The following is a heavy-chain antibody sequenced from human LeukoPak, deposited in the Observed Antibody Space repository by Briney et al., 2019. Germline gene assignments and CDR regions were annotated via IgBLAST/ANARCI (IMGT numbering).Heavy chain of an antibody. CDR2: ITSSSTYI. Sequence: KPGGSLRLSCAASGFTFNNYNMNWVRQAPGKALEWVSSITSSSTYIFYADSVKGRFTISRDNAKNSLYLQMNSLGPEDTALYYCARDPYSGNYGNYYYYYMDVWGKGTTVTISS. J-gene: IGHJ6*03. D-gene: IGHD1-26*01. CDR1: GFTFNNYN. CDR3: ARDPYSGNYGNYYYYYMDV. V-gene: IGHV3-21*01.